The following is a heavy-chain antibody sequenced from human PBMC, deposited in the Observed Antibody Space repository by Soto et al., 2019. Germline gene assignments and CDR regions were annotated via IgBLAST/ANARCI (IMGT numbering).Heavy chain of an antibody. CDR2: ISAYNGNT. CDR3: ASHPLSHCSSTSCHHLASEAGSAAYGMDV. Sequence: QVQLVQSGAEVKKPGASVKVSCKASGYTFTSYGISWVRQAPGQGLEWMGWISAYNGNTNYAQKLQGRVTMTTDTSTSTAYMELRSLRSDDTAVYYCASHPLSHCSSTSCHHLASEAGSAAYGMDVWGQGTTVTVSS. D-gene: IGHD2-2*01. CDR1: GYTFTSYG. J-gene: IGHJ6*02. V-gene: IGHV1-18*01.